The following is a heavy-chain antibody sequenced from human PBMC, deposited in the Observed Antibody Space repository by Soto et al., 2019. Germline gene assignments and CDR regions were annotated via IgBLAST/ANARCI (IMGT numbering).Heavy chain of an antibody. CDR1: GGSISRGDYY. D-gene: IGHD3-22*01. V-gene: IGHV4-30-4*01. Sequence: QVQLQESGPGLVKPSQTLSLTCTVSGGSISRGDYYWCWIRQPPGKALEWIGYIYYSVSTYYNPSFKSRVTISVDTSKNQFSLKLSSVTSADTAVYYCARGSYYYDISGYYHYWGQGTLVTVSS. J-gene: IGHJ4*02. CDR2: IYYSVST. CDR3: ARGSYYYDISGYYHY.